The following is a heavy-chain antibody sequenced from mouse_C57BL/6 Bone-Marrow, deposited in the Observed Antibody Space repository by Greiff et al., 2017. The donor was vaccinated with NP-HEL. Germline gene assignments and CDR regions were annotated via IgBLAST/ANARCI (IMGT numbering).Heavy chain of an antibody. CDR1: GYTFTSYG. Sequence: QVQLKQSGAELARPGASVKLSCKASGYTFTSYGISWVKQRTGQGLEWIGEIYPRSGNTYYNEKFKGKATLTADKSSSTAYMELRSLTSEDSAVYFCARVRYYVGGGDYWGQGTTLTVSS. CDR2: IYPRSGNT. D-gene: IGHD2-1*01. CDR3: ARVRYYVGGGDY. V-gene: IGHV1-81*01. J-gene: IGHJ2*01.